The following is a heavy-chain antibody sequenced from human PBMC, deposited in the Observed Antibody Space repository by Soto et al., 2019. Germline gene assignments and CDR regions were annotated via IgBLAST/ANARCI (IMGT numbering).Heavy chain of an antibody. J-gene: IGHJ6*02. V-gene: IGHV3-48*02. D-gene: IGHD6-6*01. CDR3: ARGGSSSDNGMDV. CDR1: GFSFSTYS. Sequence: EVQLVESGGGLVQPGGSLRLSCAASGFSFSTYSMNWVRQAPGKGLEWVSYISSRSYTIYYVDSVKGRCTISRDNAKNSLYLQMNSLRDEDTAVYYCARGGSSSDNGMDVWGQGTTVTVSS. CDR2: ISSRSYTI.